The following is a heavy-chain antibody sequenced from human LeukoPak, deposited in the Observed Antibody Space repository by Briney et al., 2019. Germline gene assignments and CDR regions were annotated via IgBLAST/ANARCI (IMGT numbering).Heavy chain of an antibody. CDR1: GYTFTSYD. D-gene: IGHD1-26*01. J-gene: IGHJ4*02. Sequence: ASVKVSCKASGYTFTSYDINWVRQATGQGLEWMGWMNPNSGNTGYAQKFQGRVTMTRNTSISTAYMELGSLRSEDTAVYYCARELPVLGAPTSPFDYWGQGTLVTVSS. V-gene: IGHV1-8*01. CDR3: ARELPVLGAPTSPFDY. CDR2: MNPNSGNT.